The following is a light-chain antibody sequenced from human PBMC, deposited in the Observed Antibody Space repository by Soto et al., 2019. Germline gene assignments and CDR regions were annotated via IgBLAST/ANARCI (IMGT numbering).Light chain of an antibody. Sequence: AIRMTQSPSSFSASTGDRVTITCRASQAIGSLLAWYQQKPGKAPKLLIYAASTLQSGVPSRFSGSGSGTDFTLTIRSLQSEDFATYYCHQYYSYPLTFGPGTKVDIK. V-gene: IGKV1-8*01. J-gene: IGKJ3*01. CDR2: AAS. CDR1: QAIGSL. CDR3: HQYYSYPLT.